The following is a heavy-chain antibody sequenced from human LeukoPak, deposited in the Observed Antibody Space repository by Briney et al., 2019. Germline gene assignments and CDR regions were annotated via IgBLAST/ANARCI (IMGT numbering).Heavy chain of an antibody. CDR3: ATAADRYSYGYGSFDY. CDR1: GYTLTELS. J-gene: IGHJ4*02. D-gene: IGHD5-18*01. Sequence: ASVKVSCKVSGYTLTELSMHWVRQAPGKGLGWMGGFDPEDGETIYAQKFQGRVTMTEDTSTDTAYMELSSLRSEDTAVYYCATAADRYSYGYGSFDYWGQGTLVTVSS. CDR2: FDPEDGET. V-gene: IGHV1-24*01.